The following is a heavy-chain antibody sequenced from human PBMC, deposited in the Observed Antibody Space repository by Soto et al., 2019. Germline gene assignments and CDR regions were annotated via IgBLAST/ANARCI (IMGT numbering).Heavy chain of an antibody. V-gene: IGHV4-39*01. Sequence: QLQLQESGPGLVKPSETLSLTCTVSGGSISSSSYYWGWIRQPPGKGLEWIGSIYYSGSTYYNPSLKSRVTISVDTSKNQFSLKLSSVTAADTAVYYCARGPSRRGPIYEAHLDYWGQGTLVTVSS. CDR3: ARGPSRRGPIYEAHLDY. CDR1: GGSISSSSYY. CDR2: IYYSGST. D-gene: IGHD3-10*01. J-gene: IGHJ4*02.